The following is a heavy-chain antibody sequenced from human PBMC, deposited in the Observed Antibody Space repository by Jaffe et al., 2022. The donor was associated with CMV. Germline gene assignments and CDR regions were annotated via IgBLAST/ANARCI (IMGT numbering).Heavy chain of an antibody. CDR2: IYYSGST. J-gene: IGHJ6*03. D-gene: IGHD2-2*02. V-gene: IGHV4-39*01. CDR3: ARHIVVVPAAIPPRYYYYYYMDV. CDR1: GGSISSSSYY. Sequence: QLQLQESGPGLVKPSETLSLTCTVSGGSISSSSYYWGWIRQPPGKGLEWIGSIYYSGSTYYNPSLKSRVTISVDTSKNQFSLKLSSVTAADTAVYYCARHIVVVPAAIPPRYYYYYYMDVWGKGTTVTVSS.